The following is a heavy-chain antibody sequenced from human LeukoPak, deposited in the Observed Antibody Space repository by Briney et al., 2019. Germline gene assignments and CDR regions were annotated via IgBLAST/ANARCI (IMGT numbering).Heavy chain of an antibody. Sequence: GGSLRLSCAASGFTFSSYEMNWVRQAPGKGLEWVSYISSSSNAVYYADSVKGRLTISRDNAMNSLYLQMNSLRAEDMAVYYCARDSGYSSGWYGPGYWGQGTLVTVSS. CDR2: ISSSSNAV. CDR3: ARDSGYSSGWYGPGY. J-gene: IGHJ4*02. CDR1: GFTFSSYE. D-gene: IGHD6-19*01. V-gene: IGHV3-48*03.